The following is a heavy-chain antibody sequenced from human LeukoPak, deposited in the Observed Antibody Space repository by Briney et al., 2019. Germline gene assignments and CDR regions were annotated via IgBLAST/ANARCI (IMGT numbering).Heavy chain of an antibody. D-gene: IGHD3-22*01. CDR3: ARDLNTHYYDSSGYPNY. V-gene: IGHV1-46*01. CDR2: INPSGGST. J-gene: IGHJ4*02. Sequence: APVKVSCKASGYTFTSYYMHWVRQAPGQGLEWMGIINPSGGSTSYAQKFQGRVTMTRDTSTSTVYMELSSLRSEDTAVYYCARDLNTHYYDSSGYPNYWGQGTLVTVSS. CDR1: GYTFTSYY.